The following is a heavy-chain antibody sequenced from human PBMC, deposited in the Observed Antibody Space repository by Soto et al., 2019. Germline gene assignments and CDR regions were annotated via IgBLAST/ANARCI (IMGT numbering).Heavy chain of an antibody. D-gene: IGHD6-13*01. CDR1: GGTFSSYA. Sequence: ASVKVSCKASGGTFSSYAISWVRQAPGQGLEWMGGIIPIFGTANYAQKFQGRVPITADESTSTAYMELSSLRSEDTAVYYCARCPGREGFHIEAAGRFRNWFDPWGQGTLVTVSS. V-gene: IGHV1-69*13. J-gene: IGHJ5*02. CDR2: IIPIFGTA. CDR3: ARCPGREGFHIEAAGRFRNWFDP.